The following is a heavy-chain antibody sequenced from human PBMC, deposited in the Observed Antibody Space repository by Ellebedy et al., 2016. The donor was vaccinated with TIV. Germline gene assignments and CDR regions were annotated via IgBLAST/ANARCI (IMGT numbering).Heavy chain of an antibody. Sequence: GESLKISCAASGFTFNNYAMSWVRQAPGKGLEWVSVISGRSGSTYYADSVKGRFTISRDSSKNTLFLQINTLTAEDTAVYYCEKCIGGTVRGAYYYYGLDVWGQGTTVTVSS. J-gene: IGHJ6*02. CDR3: EKCIGGTVRGAYYYYGLDV. V-gene: IGHV3-23*01. D-gene: IGHD3-10*01. CDR1: GFTFNNYA. CDR2: ISGRSGST.